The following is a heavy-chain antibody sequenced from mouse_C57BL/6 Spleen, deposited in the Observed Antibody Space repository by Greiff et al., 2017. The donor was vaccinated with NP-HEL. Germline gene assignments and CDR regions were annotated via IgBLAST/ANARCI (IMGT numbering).Heavy chain of an antibody. CDR2: INPYDSNT. CDR1: GYSFTGYS. D-gene: IGHD1-2*01. J-gene: IGHJ4*01. V-gene: IGHV1-69*01. CDR3: ARAKDNDGPMDY. Sequence: VQLQQSGPELVMPGASVKLSCKASGYSFTGYSMHWVKQRHGKGLEWIGEINPYDSNTSYNQKFKGKSTLTVDKSSSTAYMQLSSLTSEDSAVYYCARAKDNDGPMDYWGQGTSVTVSS.